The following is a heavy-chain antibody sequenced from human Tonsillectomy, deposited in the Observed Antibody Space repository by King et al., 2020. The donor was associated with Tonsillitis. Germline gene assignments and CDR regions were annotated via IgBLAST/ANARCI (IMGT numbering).Heavy chain of an antibody. J-gene: IGHJ4*02. D-gene: IGHD3-22*01. CDR2: ISGSGSTT. V-gene: IGHV3-23*04. CDR3: AKDSFDTSGYYFSYFDY. CDR1: GFTFSNYA. Sequence: VQLVESGGNLVQPGGSLRLSCAASGFTFSNYAMTWVRQAPGKGLEWVSAISGSGSTTYYADSVKGRFTISRDNSKNKLYLQMNSLRAEDTAVFYCAKDSFDTSGYYFSYFDYGGQGPLVTVSS.